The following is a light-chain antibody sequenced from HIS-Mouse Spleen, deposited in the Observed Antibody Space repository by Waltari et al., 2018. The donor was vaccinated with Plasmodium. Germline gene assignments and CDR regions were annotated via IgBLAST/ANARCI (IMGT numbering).Light chain of an antibody. CDR2: AGS. CDR3: LRPKSYPMYT. V-gene: IGKV1-17*03. Sequence: DIQITQSPSAMSASVGDRVTLTCRASLGISNYLAWYQQKPGKVPKRLIYAGSSLQSGVPSRFSGGGAGKEVTLSSSRLQTEDNATYFCLRPKSYPMYTFGQAPKLAMK. J-gene: IGKJ2*01. CDR1: LGISNY.